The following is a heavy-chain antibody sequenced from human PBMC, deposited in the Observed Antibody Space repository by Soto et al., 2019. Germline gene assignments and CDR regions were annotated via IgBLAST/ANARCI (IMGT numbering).Heavy chain of an antibody. CDR1: ESTFTSYD. Sequence: QVQLVQSGAEVKKPGASMNSSWKASESTFTSYDISWVRQATGQGLGWMGWMNPNSSNTVYAQKFQGRVTMTRNTSINTAYMELTSLTSDDTAVYYCARYHYYYGMDVWGQGTTVTVSS. J-gene: IGHJ6*02. CDR3: ARYHYYYGMDV. CDR2: MNPNSSNT. D-gene: IGHD3-22*01. V-gene: IGHV1-8*01.